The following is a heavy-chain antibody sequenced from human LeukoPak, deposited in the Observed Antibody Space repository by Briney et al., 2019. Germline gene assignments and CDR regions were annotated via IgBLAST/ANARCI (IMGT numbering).Heavy chain of an antibody. CDR3: AREDGDAFDI. CDR1: GFTLSSYS. Sequence: NSGGSLRLSCAASGFTLSSYSMNWVRQAPGKGLEWVSSISSSSSYIYYADSVKGRFTISRDNAKNSLYLQMNSLRAEDTAVYYCAREDGDAFDIWGQGTMVTVSS. J-gene: IGHJ3*02. V-gene: IGHV3-21*01. CDR2: ISSSSSYI.